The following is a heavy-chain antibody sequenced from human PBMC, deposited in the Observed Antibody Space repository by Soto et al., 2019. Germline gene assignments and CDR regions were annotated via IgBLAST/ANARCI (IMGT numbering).Heavy chain of an antibody. Sequence: GSLRLSCAASGFSFSTYNMNWVRQAPGRGLEWVSYISSRSSTIYHADSVKGRFTISRDNAKNSLYLQMDSLRDEATAVYFCARAIAVGSTSLDYWGLGTRVTVS. D-gene: IGHD6-19*01. CDR1: GFSFSTYN. CDR3: ARAIAVGSTSLDY. J-gene: IGHJ4*02. CDR2: ISSRSSTI. V-gene: IGHV3-48*02.